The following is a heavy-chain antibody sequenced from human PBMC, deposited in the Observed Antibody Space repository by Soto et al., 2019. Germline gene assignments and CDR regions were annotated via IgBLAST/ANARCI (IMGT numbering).Heavy chain of an antibody. J-gene: IGHJ6*02. D-gene: IGHD6-19*01. CDR3: ARDLSRKVDGTETLMDV. V-gene: IGHV1-18*04. CDR1: GYTFTSYG. Sequence: ASVKVSCKASGYTFTSYGISWVRQAPGQGLEWMGWISAYNGNTNYAQKLQGRVTMTTDTSTSTAYMELRSLRSDDTAVYYCARDLSRKVDGTETLMDVWGQGTTVTVSS. CDR2: ISAYNGNT.